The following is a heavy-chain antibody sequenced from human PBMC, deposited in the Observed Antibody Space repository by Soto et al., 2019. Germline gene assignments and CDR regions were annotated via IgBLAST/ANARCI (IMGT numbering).Heavy chain of an antibody. CDR1: GYTFTGYY. D-gene: IGHD2-21*02. Sequence: VKVSCKASGYTFTGYYMHWVRQAPGQGLEWMGWINPNSGGTNYAQKFQGWVTMTRDTSISTAYMELSRLRSDDTAVYYCARDMAYCGGDCSLRGSDAFDIWGQGTMVTVSS. J-gene: IGHJ3*02. CDR2: INPNSGGT. CDR3: ARDMAYCGGDCSLRGSDAFDI. V-gene: IGHV1-2*04.